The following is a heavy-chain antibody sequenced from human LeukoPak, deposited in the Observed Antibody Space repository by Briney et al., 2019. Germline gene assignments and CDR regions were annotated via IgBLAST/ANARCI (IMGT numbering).Heavy chain of an antibody. V-gene: IGHV4-59*01. Sequence: SETLSLTCTVSGGSISSYYWSWTRQPPGKGLEWIGYIYYSGSTNYNPSLKSRVTISVDTSKNQFSLKLSSVTAADTAVYYCARDPGPQGSGAFDIWGQGTMVTVSS. CDR2: IYYSGST. CDR1: GGSISSYY. J-gene: IGHJ3*02. D-gene: IGHD3-10*01. CDR3: ARDPGPQGSGAFDI.